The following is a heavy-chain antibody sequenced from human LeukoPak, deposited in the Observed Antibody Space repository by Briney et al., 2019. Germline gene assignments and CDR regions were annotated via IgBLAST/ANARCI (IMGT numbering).Heavy chain of an antibody. V-gene: IGHV1-69*01. Sequence: SVRVSCKASGGTFSSYAISWVRQAPGQGLEWMGGIIPIFGTANYAQKFQGRVTITADESTSTAYMELSSLRSEDTAVYYCAVGYCSGGSCYGNPEPHVELYGMDVWGQGTTVTVSS. CDR1: GGTFSSYA. CDR3: AVGYCSGGSCYGNPEPHVELYGMDV. CDR2: IIPIFGTA. J-gene: IGHJ6*02. D-gene: IGHD2-15*01.